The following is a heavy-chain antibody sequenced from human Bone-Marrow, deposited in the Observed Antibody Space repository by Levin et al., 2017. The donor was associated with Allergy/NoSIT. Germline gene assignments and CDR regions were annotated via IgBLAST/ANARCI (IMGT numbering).Heavy chain of an antibody. CDR3: ARPPRGAGWVGMNV. J-gene: IGHJ6*02. CDR2: IIPNFGTP. CDR1: GDTFNNYV. V-gene: IGHV1-69*13. Sequence: GASVKVSCKASGDTFNNYVMKWVRQAPGQGLEWMGVIIPNFGTPNYAPKFQGRVTITADASTSTVYMELSRLRSDDTAIYYCARPPRGAGWVGMNVWGQGTTVIV. D-gene: IGHD3-10*01.